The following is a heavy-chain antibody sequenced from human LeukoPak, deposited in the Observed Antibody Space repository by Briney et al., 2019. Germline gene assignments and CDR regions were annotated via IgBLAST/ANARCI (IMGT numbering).Heavy chain of an antibody. Sequence: ASVKVSCKASGYTFTSYAMNWVRQAPGQGLEWMGWINTNTGNPTYAQDFTGRFVFSLDTSVSTAYLQISSLKAEDTAVYYCARATRRSGSYDRVIDYWGQGTLVTVSS. CDR3: ARATRRSGSYDRVIDY. J-gene: IGHJ4*02. D-gene: IGHD1-26*01. V-gene: IGHV7-4-1*02. CDR2: INTNTGNP. CDR1: GYTFTSYA.